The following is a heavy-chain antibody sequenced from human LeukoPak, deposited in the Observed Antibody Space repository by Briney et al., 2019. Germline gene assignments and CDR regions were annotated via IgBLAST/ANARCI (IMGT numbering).Heavy chain of an antibody. Sequence: HTGGSLRLSCAASGFTFDTYGMRWFRQAPGKGLEWVAVISHDGVDKYYADSVKGQFNISRDKSKNTVSLQVNSLRAEDTAAYYCAKGGYCSAPRCYVGKGMDDWGQGTLVTVSS. D-gene: IGHD2-2*01. J-gene: IGHJ4*02. CDR1: GFTFDTYG. V-gene: IGHV3-30*18. CDR2: ISHDGVDK. CDR3: AKGGYCSAPRCYVGKGMDD.